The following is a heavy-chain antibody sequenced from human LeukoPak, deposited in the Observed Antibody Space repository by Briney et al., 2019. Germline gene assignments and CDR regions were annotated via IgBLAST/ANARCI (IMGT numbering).Heavy chain of an antibody. J-gene: IGHJ6*02. V-gene: IGHV3-66*01. CDR1: GFTVSSNY. CDR2: IYSGGST. CDR3: AGAVAGTGYSYGMDV. Sequence: GGSLRLSCAASGFTVSSNYMSWVRQAPGKGLEWVSVIYSGGSTYYADSVKGRFTISRDSSKNTLYLQMNSLRAEDTAVYYCAGAVAGTGYSYGMDVWGQGTTVTVSS. D-gene: IGHD6-19*01.